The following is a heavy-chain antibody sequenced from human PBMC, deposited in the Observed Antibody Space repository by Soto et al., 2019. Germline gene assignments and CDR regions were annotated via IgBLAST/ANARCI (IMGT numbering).Heavy chain of an antibody. CDR1: GFTFSSYG. Sequence: QVQLVESGGGVVQPGRSLRLSCAASGFTFSSYGMHWVRQAPGKGLEWVAVISYDGSNKYYADSVKGRFTISRDNSKNTLYLQMNSLRAEDTAVYYCAKVLGGYSYGLYAQDDYWGQGTLVTVSS. V-gene: IGHV3-30*18. J-gene: IGHJ4*02. CDR3: AKVLGGYSYGLYAQDDY. CDR2: ISYDGSNK. D-gene: IGHD5-18*01.